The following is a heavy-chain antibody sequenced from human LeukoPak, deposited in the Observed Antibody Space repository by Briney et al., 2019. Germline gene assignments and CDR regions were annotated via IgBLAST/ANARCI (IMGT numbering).Heavy chain of an antibody. V-gene: IGHV1-58*01. Sequence: SVKLSCKASGFTFTSSAVQWVRQARGQRLEWIGWIVVGSGNTNYAQKFQERVTITRDMSTSLVYMELSSLRSEDTAVYYCAAEAAYYYDSRDAFDVWGQGTMVTVSS. D-gene: IGHD3-22*01. CDR2: IVVGSGNT. CDR1: GFTFTSSA. CDR3: AAEAAYYYDSRDAFDV. J-gene: IGHJ3*01.